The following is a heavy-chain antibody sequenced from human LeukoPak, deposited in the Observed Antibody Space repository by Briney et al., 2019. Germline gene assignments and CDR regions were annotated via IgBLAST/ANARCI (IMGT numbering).Heavy chain of an antibody. CDR2: IKQDGSEK. Sequence: GGSLRLSCAASGFTFSSYWVIWVRQAPGKGLEWVANIKQDGSEKYYVDSVKGRFTISRDNAKNSLYLQMNSLRAEDTAVYYCAREGDSSGWYTSFDYWGQGTLVTVSS. CDR3: AREGDSSGWYTSFDY. V-gene: IGHV3-7*03. D-gene: IGHD6-19*01. CDR1: GFTFSSYW. J-gene: IGHJ4*02.